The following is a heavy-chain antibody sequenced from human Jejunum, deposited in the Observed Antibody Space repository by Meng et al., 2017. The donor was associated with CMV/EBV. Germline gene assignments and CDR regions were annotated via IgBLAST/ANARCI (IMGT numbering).Heavy chain of an antibody. CDR2: INTNTGNP. CDR1: IYTFTSYA. V-gene: IGHV7-4-1*02. J-gene: IGHJ4*02. CDR3: ARLYCSGGSCYTIDY. D-gene: IGHD2-15*01. Sequence: VKRRQSGSGLNKPGASVKVSCEASIYTFTSYAMNLVRQAPGQGLECMVWINTNTGNPTYAQGFTGRFVFSLDTSVSTAYLQISSLKAADTAVYYCARLYCSGGSCYTIDYWGQGTLVTVSS.